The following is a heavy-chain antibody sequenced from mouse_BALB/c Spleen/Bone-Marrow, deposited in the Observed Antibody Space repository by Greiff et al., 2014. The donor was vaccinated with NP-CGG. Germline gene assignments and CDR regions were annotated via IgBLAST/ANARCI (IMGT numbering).Heavy chain of an antibody. CDR2: IRNKANGYTT. Sequence: EVHLVESGGGLVQPGGSLRLSCATSGFTFTDYYMGWVRQPPGKALEWLGFIRNKANGYTTEYSASVKGRFTISRDNSQSILYLQMNTLRAEDSATYYCARDKNYGSYWYFDVWGAGTTVTVSS. CDR3: ARDKNYGSYWYFDV. J-gene: IGHJ1*01. V-gene: IGHV7-3*02. CDR1: GFTFTDYY. D-gene: IGHD2-1*01.